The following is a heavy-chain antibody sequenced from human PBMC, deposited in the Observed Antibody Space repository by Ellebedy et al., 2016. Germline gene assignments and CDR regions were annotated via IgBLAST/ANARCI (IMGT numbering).Heavy chain of an antibody. CDR3: AKDHPRSGYTNTWRGGDFDS. Sequence: SLKISCAASGFTFDNYAMHWVRQAPGKGLEWVSGITWNSDRVAFADSVKGRFTISRDNAKHSLFLEMNGLRPDDTAFYDCAKDHPRSGYTNTWRGGDFDSWGQGTLVTASS. D-gene: IGHD5-12*01. J-gene: IGHJ4*02. CDR2: ITWNSDRV. CDR1: GFTFDNYA. V-gene: IGHV3-9*01.